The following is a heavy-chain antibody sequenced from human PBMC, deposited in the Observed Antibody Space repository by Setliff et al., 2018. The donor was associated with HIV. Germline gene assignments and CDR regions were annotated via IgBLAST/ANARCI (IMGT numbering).Heavy chain of an antibody. J-gene: IGHJ3*02. D-gene: IGHD3-16*01. CDR3: ATDRPTYYDYVWGSPNGRKAFDI. Sequence: ASVKVSCKVSGYTLTELSMHWVRQAPGKGLEWMGSFDPEDGETTYAQKFQGRVTMTEDTSTDTAYMELSSLRSEDTAVYYCATDRPTYYDYVWGSPNGRKAFDIWGQVTMVTDS. V-gene: IGHV1-24*01. CDR2: FDPEDGET. CDR1: GYTLTELS.